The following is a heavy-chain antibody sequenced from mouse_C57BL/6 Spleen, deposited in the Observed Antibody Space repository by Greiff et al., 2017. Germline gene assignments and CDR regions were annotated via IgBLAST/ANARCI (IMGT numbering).Heavy chain of an antibody. V-gene: IGHV1-69*01. CDR3: ARRGYDYDYYYAMDY. CDR2: IDPSDSYT. D-gene: IGHD2-4*01. CDR1: GYTFTSYW. J-gene: IGHJ4*01. Sequence: VKLQQPGAELVMPGASVKLSCKASGYTFTSYWMHWVKQRPGQGLEWIGEIDPSDSYTNYNQKFKGKSTLTVDKSSSTAYMQLSSLTSEDSAVYYCARRGYDYDYYYAMDYWGQGTSVTVSS.